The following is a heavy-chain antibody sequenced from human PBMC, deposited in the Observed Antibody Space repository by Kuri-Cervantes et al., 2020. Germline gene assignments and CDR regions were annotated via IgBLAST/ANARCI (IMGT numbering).Heavy chain of an antibody. CDR3: ARVGATSTRYYYYGMDV. D-gene: IGHD1-26*01. CDR2: IYYSGST. Sequence: SETLSLTCTVSGGSISSYYWSWIRQPPGKGLEWNGYIYYSGSTNYNPSLKSRVTISVDTSKNQFSLKLSSVTAADTAVYYCARVGATSTRYYYYGMDVWGQGTTVTVSS. J-gene: IGHJ6*02. V-gene: IGHV4-59*01. CDR1: GGSISSYY.